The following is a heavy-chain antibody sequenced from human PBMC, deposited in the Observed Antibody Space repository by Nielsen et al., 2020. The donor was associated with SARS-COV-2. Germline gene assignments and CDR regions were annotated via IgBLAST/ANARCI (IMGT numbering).Heavy chain of an antibody. CDR3: ARLSVAGMQNYYYYYMDV. D-gene: IGHD6-19*01. CDR2: IYYSGGT. CDR1: GGSICTSSYY. J-gene: IGHJ6*03. V-gene: IGHV4-39*01. Sequence: SETLPLTCTVSGGSICTSSYYWGWIRQPPGKGLEWIESIYYSGGTYYNPSLKSRVTISVDTSKNQFSLKLSSVTAADTAVYYCARLSVAGMQNYYYYYMDVWGKGTTVTVSS.